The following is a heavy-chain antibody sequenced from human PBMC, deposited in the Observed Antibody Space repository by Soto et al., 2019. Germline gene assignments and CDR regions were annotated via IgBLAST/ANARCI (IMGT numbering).Heavy chain of an antibody. D-gene: IGHD3-22*01. CDR3: ARDDPDYYDSSGPEGY. CDR1: GFTFSSYS. J-gene: IGHJ4*02. Sequence: EVQLVEYGGGLVKPGWSLRLSCAASGFTFSSYSMNWVRQAPGKGLEWVSSISSSSSYIYYADSVKGRFTISRDNAKNSLYLQMNSLRAADTAEYYCARDDPDYYDSSGPEGYWGQGTLVTVSS. CDR2: ISSSSSYI. V-gene: IGHV3-21*01.